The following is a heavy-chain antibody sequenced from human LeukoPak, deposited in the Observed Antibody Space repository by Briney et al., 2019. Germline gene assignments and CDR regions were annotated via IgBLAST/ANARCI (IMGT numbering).Heavy chain of an antibody. CDR3: ARPRYYYDSSGLDY. CDR1: GFTFSSYW. J-gene: IGHJ4*02. V-gene: IGHV3-7*01. Sequence: GGSLRLSCAASGFTFSSYWMCWVRQAPGKGLEWVANIKKDGSEKYYVDSVKGRFTISRDSVKNSLYLQMNSLRAEDTAVYYCARPRYYYDSSGLDYWGQGTLVTVSS. D-gene: IGHD3-22*01. CDR2: IKKDGSEK.